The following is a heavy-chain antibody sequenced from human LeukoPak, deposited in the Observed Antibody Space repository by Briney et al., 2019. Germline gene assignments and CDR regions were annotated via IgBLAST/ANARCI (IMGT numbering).Heavy chain of an antibody. CDR1: GYTFTNYG. V-gene: IGHV1-18*01. CDR2: ITTNNGNT. CDR3: ARETPEQQLVVDNWFDP. J-gene: IGHJ5*02. D-gene: IGHD6-13*01. Sequence: ASVKVSCKASGYTFTNYGISWVRQAPGQGLEWMGWITTNNGNTNYAQKYQGRVTMTADTSTSTAYMELRSLRSDDTAVYYCARETPEQQLVVDNWFDPWGQGTLVTVSS.